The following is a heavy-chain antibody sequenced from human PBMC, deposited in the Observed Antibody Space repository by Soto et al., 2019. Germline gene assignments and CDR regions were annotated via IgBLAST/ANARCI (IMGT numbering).Heavy chain of an antibody. D-gene: IGHD3-22*01. CDR1: GYTFSSYG. V-gene: IGHV1-18*01. J-gene: IGHJ4*02. Sequence: ASVKVSCKASGYTFSSYGISWVRQAPGQGLEWMGWISAYNGNTNYAQKLQGRVTMTTDTSTSTAYMELSSLRSEDTAVYYCARATSSGYYFDYWGQGTLVTVSS. CDR2: ISAYNGNT. CDR3: ARATSSGYYFDY.